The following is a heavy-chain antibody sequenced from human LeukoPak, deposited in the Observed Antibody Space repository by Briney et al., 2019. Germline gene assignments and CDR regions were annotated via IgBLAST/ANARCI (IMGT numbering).Heavy chain of an antibody. CDR3: ARDYIEPFDY. V-gene: IGHV1-46*01. CDR2: INPSAGST. J-gene: IGHJ4*02. D-gene: IGHD1-14*01. Sequence: GASVKVSCETSGYTFASYYMHWVRQAPGQGLEWMGIINPSAGSTNYAQKFQGRVTMTRDTSASTVYMQLSSLRSEDTAVYYCARDYIEPFDYWGQGTLVTVSS. CDR1: GYTFASYY.